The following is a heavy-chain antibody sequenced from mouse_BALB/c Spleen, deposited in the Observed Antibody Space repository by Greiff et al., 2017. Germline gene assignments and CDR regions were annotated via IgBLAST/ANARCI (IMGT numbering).Heavy chain of an antibody. CDR1: GYTFTSYW. CDR3: TRSGGRRGYAMDY. CDR2: IYPGSGST. J-gene: IGHJ4*01. D-gene: IGHD3-2*02. V-gene: IGHV1S22*01. Sequence: LQQPGSELVRPGASVKLSCKASGYTFTSYWMHWVKQRHGQGLEWIGNIYPGSGSTNYDEKFKSKGTLTVDTSSSTAYMHLSSLTSEDSAVYYCTRSGGRRGYAMDYWGQGTSVTVSS.